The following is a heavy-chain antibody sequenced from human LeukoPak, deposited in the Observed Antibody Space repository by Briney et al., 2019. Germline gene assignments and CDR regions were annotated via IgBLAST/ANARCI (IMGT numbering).Heavy chain of an antibody. J-gene: IGHJ4*02. Sequence: GGSLRLSCAASGITFINAWMTWVRQTPGKGLEWLGRIKSKADGGTTEYAAPVTGRFTISRDNSKNTLYLQMNSLRVEDTAVYYCARDDPYGDWGQGTLVTVSS. CDR3: ARDDPYGD. CDR1: GITFINAW. CDR2: IKSKADGGTT. D-gene: IGHD4-17*01. V-gene: IGHV3-15*01.